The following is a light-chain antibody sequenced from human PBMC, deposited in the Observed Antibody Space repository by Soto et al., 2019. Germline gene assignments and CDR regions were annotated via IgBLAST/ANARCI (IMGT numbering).Light chain of an antibody. CDR2: EVS. Sequence: QSVLTQPPSVSGSPGQSVAVSGTGTSSDVGSYNRVSWYQQPPGTAPKLMIYEVSNRPSGVPDRFSGSKYGNTAPLTISELQAEDEVFYYCSSFTGSTPYFFGTGTTVT. CDR3: SSFTGSTPYF. V-gene: IGLV2-18*02. J-gene: IGLJ1*01. CDR1: SSDVGSYNR.